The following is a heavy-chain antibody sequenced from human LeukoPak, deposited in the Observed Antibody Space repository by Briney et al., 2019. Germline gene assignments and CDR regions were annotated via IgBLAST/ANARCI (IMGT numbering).Heavy chain of an antibody. Sequence: ASVNVSCKASGYTFTSYDINWVRQATGQGLEWMGWMNPNSGNTGYAQKFQGRVTMTRNTSISTAYMELSSLRSEDTAVYYCARLIKGGTYYYDSSGPYYFDYWGQGTLVTVSS. CDR2: MNPNSGNT. J-gene: IGHJ4*02. D-gene: IGHD3-22*01. V-gene: IGHV1-8*01. CDR1: GYTFTSYD. CDR3: ARLIKGGTYYYDSSGPYYFDY.